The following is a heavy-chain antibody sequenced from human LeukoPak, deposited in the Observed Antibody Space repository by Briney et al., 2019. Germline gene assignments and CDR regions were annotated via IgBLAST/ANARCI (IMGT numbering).Heavy chain of an antibody. Sequence: PGGSLRLSCAASGFTFSSYEMNWVRQAPGKGLEWVAYISSTGTTISYAVSVKGRFTISRDNSKNTLYLQMNSLRAGDTAVYYCAKDRVMMGYGHYEYFFDYWGQGTLVTVSS. J-gene: IGHJ4*02. CDR3: AKDRVMMGYGHYEYFFDY. CDR2: ISSTGTTI. V-gene: IGHV3-48*03. CDR1: GFTFSSYE. D-gene: IGHD4-17*01.